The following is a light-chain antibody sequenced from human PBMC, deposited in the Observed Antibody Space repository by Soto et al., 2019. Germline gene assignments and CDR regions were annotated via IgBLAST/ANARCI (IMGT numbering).Light chain of an antibody. CDR1: QSVSTSY. CDR2: DAF. CDR3: QQYKT. J-gene: IGKJ1*01. V-gene: IGKV3-20*01. Sequence: EIALTQSPGTLSLSPGERATLSCRASQSVSTSYVAWYQQKFGQAPRLLIYDAFSRATGIPDRFTASGSGTDFTLTISRLDAEDSAVYYCQQYKTFGQGTKVDIK.